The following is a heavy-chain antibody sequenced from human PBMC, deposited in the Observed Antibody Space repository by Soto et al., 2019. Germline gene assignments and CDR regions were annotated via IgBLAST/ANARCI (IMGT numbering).Heavy chain of an antibody. CDR2: ISSSSSTI. CDR1: GFTFSSYS. V-gene: IGHV3-48*02. Sequence: EVQLVESGGGLVQPGGSLRLSCAASGFTFSSYSMNWVRQAPGKGLEWVSYISSSSSTIYYADSVKGRLTFSRDNAKKSLYLQRNSLRDEDTAVYYCASAYGDYPSRYGMDVWGQGTTVTVSS. CDR3: ASAYGDYPSRYGMDV. J-gene: IGHJ6*02. D-gene: IGHD4-17*01.